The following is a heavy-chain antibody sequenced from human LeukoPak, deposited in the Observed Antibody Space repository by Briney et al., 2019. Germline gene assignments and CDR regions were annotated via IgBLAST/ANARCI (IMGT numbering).Heavy chain of an antibody. V-gene: IGHV4-59*01. CDR3: ARGPVSSSTWYSTYYYYFYMDV. CDR1: DDSITMYY. D-gene: IGHD1-1*01. CDR2: LDHTGST. Sequence: SETLSLTCSVSDDSITMYYWTWIRQPPGKGLEWIGYLDHTGSTNFNPSLNGRVSISRDTTKNLFSLRLRSVTAADTAVYFCARGPVSSSTWYSTYYYYFYMDVWGKGTTVTVSS. J-gene: IGHJ6*03.